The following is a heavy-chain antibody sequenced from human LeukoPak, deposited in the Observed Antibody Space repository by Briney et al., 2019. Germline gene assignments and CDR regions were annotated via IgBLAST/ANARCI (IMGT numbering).Heavy chain of an antibody. CDR2: IKSKTDGGTA. CDR3: GRDGGYPDF. J-gene: IGHJ4*02. CDR1: GFTFSSYA. V-gene: IGHV3-15*01. Sequence: SGGSLRLSCAASGFTFSSYAMSWVRQAPGKGLEWVGRIKSKTDGGTADYASPVKGRFTISRDDSKNTLYLQMNSLKTEDTAVYYCGRDGGYPDFWGQGTLVTVSS. D-gene: IGHD5-12*01.